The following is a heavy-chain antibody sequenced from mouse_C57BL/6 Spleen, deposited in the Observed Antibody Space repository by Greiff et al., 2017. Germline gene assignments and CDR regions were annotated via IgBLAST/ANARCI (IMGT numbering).Heavy chain of an antibody. CDR3: ARGELGRDY. Sequence: QVQLQQPGAELVMPGASVKLSCKASGYTFTSYWMHWVKQRPGQGLEWIGEIDPSDSYTNYNQKFKGKSTLTVDKSSSTAYMQLSSLTSEDSAVYYCARGELGRDYWGQGTTLTVSS. CDR2: IDPSDSYT. D-gene: IGHD4-1*01. J-gene: IGHJ2*01. CDR1: GYTFTSYW. V-gene: IGHV1-69*01.